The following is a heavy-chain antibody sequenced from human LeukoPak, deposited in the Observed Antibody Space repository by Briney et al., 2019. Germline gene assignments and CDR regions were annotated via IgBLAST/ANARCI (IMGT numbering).Heavy chain of an antibody. J-gene: IGHJ4*02. Sequence: ASVKVSCKVSGYTLTELSMHWVRQAPGKGLEWMGGFDPEDGETIYAQKFQGRVTMTEDTSTDTAYMELSSLRSEDPAVYYCATAPITAVAASYWGQGTLVTVSS. CDR2: FDPEDGET. V-gene: IGHV1-24*01. CDR1: GYTLTELS. CDR3: ATAPITAVAASY. D-gene: IGHD6-19*01.